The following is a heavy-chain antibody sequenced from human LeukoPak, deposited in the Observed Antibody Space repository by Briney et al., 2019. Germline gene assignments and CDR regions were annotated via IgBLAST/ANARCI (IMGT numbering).Heavy chain of an antibody. CDR2: ISYDGSNK. V-gene: IGHV3-30*04. J-gene: IGHJ4*02. Sequence: GGSLRLSCAASGFIFSNYAMHWVRQAPGKGLEWLIFISYDGSNKYYADSVKGRFTISRDNSKNTLYLQMNSLRAGDTAVYYCARVFYSSGWYGNFDYWGQGTLVTVSS. CDR3: ARVFYSSGWYGNFDY. D-gene: IGHD6-19*01. CDR1: GFIFSNYA.